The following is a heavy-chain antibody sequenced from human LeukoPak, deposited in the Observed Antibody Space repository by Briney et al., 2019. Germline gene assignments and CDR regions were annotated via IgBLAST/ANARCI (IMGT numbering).Heavy chain of an antibody. D-gene: IGHD6-19*01. CDR1: GGSISSGGYY. CDR2: IYYSGST. CDR3: ARAIRISGYSSGWYGYYFDY. V-gene: IGHV4-61*08. J-gene: IGHJ4*02. Sequence: NSSETLSLTCTVSGGSISSGGYYWSWIRQPPGKGLEWIGYIYYSGSTNYNPSLKSRVTISVDTSKNQFSLKLSSVTAADTAVYYCARAIRISGYSSGWYGYYFDYWGQGTLVTVSS.